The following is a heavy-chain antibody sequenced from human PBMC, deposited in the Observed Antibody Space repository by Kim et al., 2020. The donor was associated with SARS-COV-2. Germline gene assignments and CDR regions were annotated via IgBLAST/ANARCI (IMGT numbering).Heavy chain of an antibody. D-gene: IGHD1-1*01. CDR2: IDSSDSYT. CDR3: ARRWGPGTTGGDFDY. V-gene: IGHV5-10-1*01. Sequence: GESLKISCKGSGYSFTSYWISWVRQMPGKGLEWMGRIDSSDSYTNYSPSFQGHVTISADKSISTAYLQWSSLKASDTAMYYCARRWGPGTTGGDFDYWGQGTLVTVSS. J-gene: IGHJ4*02. CDR1: GYSFTSYW.